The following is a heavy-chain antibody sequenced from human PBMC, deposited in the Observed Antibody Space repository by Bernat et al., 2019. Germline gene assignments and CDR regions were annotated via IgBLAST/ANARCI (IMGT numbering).Heavy chain of an antibody. D-gene: IGHD3-10*01. J-gene: IGHJ4*02. CDR3: TRKYSGSGSYCPHFDY. CDR1: GFTFGDYA. V-gene: IGHV3-49*04. Sequence: EVQLVESGGGLVQPGRSLRLSCTASGFTFGDYAMSWVRQAPGKGLEWVGFIRSKAYGGTTEYAASVKGRFTISRDDSKSIAYLQMNSLKTEDTAVYYCTRKYSGSGSYCPHFDYWGQGTLVTVSS. CDR2: IRSKAYGGTT.